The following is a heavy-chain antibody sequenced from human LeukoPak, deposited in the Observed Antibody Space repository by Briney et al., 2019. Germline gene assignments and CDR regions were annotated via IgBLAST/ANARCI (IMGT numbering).Heavy chain of an antibody. D-gene: IGHD3-22*01. CDR2: IYYSGST. Sequence: SETLSLTCTVSGGSVSSGSYYWSWIRQPPGKGLEWIGYIYYSGSTNYNPSLKSRVTISVDTSKNQFSLKLSSVTAADTAAYYCARVNYYDSSGYYPYAFDIWGQGTMVTVSS. CDR3: ARVNYYDSSGYYPYAFDI. J-gene: IGHJ3*02. V-gene: IGHV4-61*01. CDR1: GGSVSSGSYY.